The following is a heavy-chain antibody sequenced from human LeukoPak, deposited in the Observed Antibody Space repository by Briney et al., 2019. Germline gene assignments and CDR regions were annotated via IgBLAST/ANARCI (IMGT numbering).Heavy chain of an antibody. D-gene: IGHD2-15*01. Sequence: ASVKVSCKASGSTFTGYYMHWVRQAPGQGLEWMGWINPNSGGTNYAQKFQGRVTMTRDTSISTAYMELSRLRSDDTAVYYCARQRYVVVVAATPELGYWGQGTLVTVSS. CDR2: INPNSGGT. CDR1: GSTFTGYY. V-gene: IGHV1-2*02. J-gene: IGHJ4*02. CDR3: ARQRYVVVVAATPELGY.